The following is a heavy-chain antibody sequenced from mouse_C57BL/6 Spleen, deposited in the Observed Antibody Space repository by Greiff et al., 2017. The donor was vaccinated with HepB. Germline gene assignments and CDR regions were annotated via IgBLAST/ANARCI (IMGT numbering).Heavy chain of an antibody. D-gene: IGHD1-1*01. CDR2: ISSGSSTI. J-gene: IGHJ2*01. V-gene: IGHV5-17*01. CDR1: GFTFSDYG. CDR3: ARDDYYGSSYGYFDY. Sequence: EVKVVESGGGLVKPGGSLKLSCAASGFTFSDYGMHWVRQAPEKGLEWVAYISSGSSTIYYADTVKGRFTISRDNAKNTLFLQMTSLRSEDTAMYYCARDDYYGSSYGYFDYWGQGTTLTVSS.